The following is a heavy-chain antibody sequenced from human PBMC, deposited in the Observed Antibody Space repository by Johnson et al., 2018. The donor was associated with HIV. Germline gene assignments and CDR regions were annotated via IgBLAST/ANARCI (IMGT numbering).Heavy chain of an antibody. CDR1: GFIFSSYA. D-gene: IGHD1-1*01. CDR3: ASRYTVDAFDI. Sequence: QMLLVESGGGVVQPGRSLRLSCAASGFIFSSYAIHWVRQAPGKGLQWVAVIGFDGTHNYYADSVKGRFTISRDNSKNTLYLQMNSLRAEDTAVYYCASRYTVDAFDIWGQGTMVTVSS. V-gene: IGHV3-30*04. J-gene: IGHJ3*02. CDR2: IGFDGTHN.